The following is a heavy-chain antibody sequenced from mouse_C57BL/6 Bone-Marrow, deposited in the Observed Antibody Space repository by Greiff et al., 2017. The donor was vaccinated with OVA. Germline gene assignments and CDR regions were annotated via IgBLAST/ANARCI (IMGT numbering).Heavy chain of an antibody. J-gene: IGHJ2*01. CDR2: IDPENGVT. CDR3: TSYGNFDY. Sequence: EVMLVESGAELVRPGASVKLSCTASGFNIKDANMHWVKQRPEQGLEGIGWIDPENGVTAYASKLQGKATIPADTSSNTAYLRLSSLTSEDTAVYYCTSYGNFDYWGQGTTLTVSS. CDR1: GFNIKDAN. D-gene: IGHD2-1*01. V-gene: IGHV14-4*01.